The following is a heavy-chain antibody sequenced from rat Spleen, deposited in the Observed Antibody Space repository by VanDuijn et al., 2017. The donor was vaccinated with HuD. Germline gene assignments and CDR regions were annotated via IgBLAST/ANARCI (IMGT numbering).Heavy chain of an antibody. CDR1: GFSLISYA. CDR3: TRTYGGYTGHWFAD. CDR2: IWGDGST. J-gene: IGHJ3*01. V-gene: IGHV2-15*01. Sequence: QVQLKESGPGLVQPSQTLSLTCTVSGFSLISYAVNWVRQPPGKGLEWMGGIWGDGSTHYNSDLKPRLSISRYTSKSQVFLKMNSLQTEDTATYVCTRTYGGYTGHWFADWGQGTLVTVSS. D-gene: IGHD1-11*01.